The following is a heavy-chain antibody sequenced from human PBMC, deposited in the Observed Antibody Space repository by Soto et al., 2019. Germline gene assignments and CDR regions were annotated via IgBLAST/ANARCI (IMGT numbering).Heavy chain of an antibody. D-gene: IGHD3-22*01. Sequence: QVQLVQSGAEVKKPGSSVKVSCKASGGTFSSYAISWVRQAPGQGLEWMGGIIPIFGTANYAQKFQGRVTITADESTSTDYMELSSLRSEDTAVYYCARDYSSYYYASSGYPYWGQGTLVTVSS. CDR3: ARDYSSYYYASSGYPY. CDR1: GGTFSSYA. V-gene: IGHV1-69*01. J-gene: IGHJ4*02. CDR2: IIPIFGTA.